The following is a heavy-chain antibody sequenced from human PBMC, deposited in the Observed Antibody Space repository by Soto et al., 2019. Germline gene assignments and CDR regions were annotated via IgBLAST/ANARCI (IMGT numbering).Heavy chain of an antibody. CDR1: GGSISSYY. Sequence: PSETLSLTCTVSGGSISSYYWSWIRQPPGKGLEWIGYIYYSGSTNYNPSLKSRVTISVDTSKNQFSLKLSSVTAADTAVYYCARSRRRITMIVVVPDALDIWAQGTMVTVSS. CDR3: ARSRRRITMIVVVPDALDI. CDR2: IYYSGST. J-gene: IGHJ3*02. V-gene: IGHV4-59*01. D-gene: IGHD3-22*01.